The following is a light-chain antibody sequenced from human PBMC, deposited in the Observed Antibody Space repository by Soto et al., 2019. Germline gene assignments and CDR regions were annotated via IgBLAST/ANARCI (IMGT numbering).Light chain of an antibody. CDR2: RSN. CDR1: SSNIGSNT. J-gene: IGLJ1*01. CDR3: AAWDDSLDGYV. Sequence: QTVVTQPPSASGTPGQRVSVSCSGSSSNIGSNTVHWYQQLPGTAPKLLMYRSNQRPSGVPDRFSGSKSGTSASLAISGLQSEDEADYYCAAWDDSLDGYVFGTGTKLTVL. V-gene: IGLV1-44*01.